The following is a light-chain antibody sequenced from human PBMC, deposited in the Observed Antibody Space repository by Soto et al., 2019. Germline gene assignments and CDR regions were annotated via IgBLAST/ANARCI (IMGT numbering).Light chain of an antibody. CDR1: QTISSG. Sequence: DIPMTQSPSTLSASVGDRVTITCRASQTISSGLAWYQQKPGKAPKVLIYDASTLESGVPSRFSGSGSGTEFTLTISSLQPDDFATYYCQQYKSYKPFGQGTKVEIK. CDR3: QQYKSYKP. V-gene: IGKV1-5*01. J-gene: IGKJ1*01. CDR2: DAS.